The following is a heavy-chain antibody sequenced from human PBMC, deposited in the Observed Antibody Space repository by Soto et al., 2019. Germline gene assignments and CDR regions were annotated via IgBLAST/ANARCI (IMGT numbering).Heavy chain of an antibody. D-gene: IGHD2-21*02. V-gene: IGHV2-5*02. CDR2: IYWDDDK. J-gene: IGHJ4*02. Sequence: QITLKESGPTLVKPTQTLTLTCTFSGFSLSTTEEGVGWIRQPPGKALEWLSLIYWDDDKRYRPSLKTRLTITEDPAKHRGVLTVANGDPAHTATYYCARGSWRDTDCYPNPNLDYRGQASPVTGSS. CDR1: GFSLSTTEEG. CDR3: ARGSWRDTDCYPNPNLDY.